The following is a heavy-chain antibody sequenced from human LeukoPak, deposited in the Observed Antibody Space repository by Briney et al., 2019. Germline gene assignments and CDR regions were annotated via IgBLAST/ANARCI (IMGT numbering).Heavy chain of an antibody. CDR3: ARRGIWDLQIGNWFDP. J-gene: IGHJ5*02. D-gene: IGHD3-16*01. V-gene: IGHV4-39*01. Sequence: SETLSLTCSISGDFITTNSYWWGWIRQSPGKGLEWIGSIYSSGNSYYNPSLTTRATISPDTSKNQYSLRLTSVTAADTAIYYCARRGIWDLQIGNWFDPWGQGILVIVSS. CDR1: GDFITTNSYW. CDR2: IYSSGNS.